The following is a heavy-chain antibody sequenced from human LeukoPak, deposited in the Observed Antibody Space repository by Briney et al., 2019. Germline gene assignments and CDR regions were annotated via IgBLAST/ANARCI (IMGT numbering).Heavy chain of an antibody. D-gene: IGHD2-21*02. CDR1: GFTFSSYG. V-gene: IGHV3-33*01. Sequence: GRSLRLSCAASGFTFSSYGMHWVRQAPGKGLEWVAVIWYDGSNKYYADSVKGRFTISRDNSKNTLYLQMNSLRAEDTAVYCCARDHRDPYYFDYWGQGTLVTVSS. CDR2: IWYDGSNK. J-gene: IGHJ4*02. CDR3: ARDHRDPYYFDY.